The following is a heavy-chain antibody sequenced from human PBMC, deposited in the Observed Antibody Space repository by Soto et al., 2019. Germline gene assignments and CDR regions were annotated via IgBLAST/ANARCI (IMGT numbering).Heavy chain of an antibody. CDR3: ARGDSSGYYYFMNVNYFDY. V-gene: IGHV2-26*01. D-gene: IGHD3-22*01. Sequence: QVTLKESGPVLVKPTETLTLTCTVSGFSLSNARMGVSWIRQPPGKALEWLAHIFSNDEKSYSTSLKSRLTISKDTSKSQVVLTMTNMDPVDTATYYCARGDSSGYYYFMNVNYFDYWGQGTLVTVSS. CDR2: IFSNDEK. CDR1: GFSLSNARMG. J-gene: IGHJ4*02.